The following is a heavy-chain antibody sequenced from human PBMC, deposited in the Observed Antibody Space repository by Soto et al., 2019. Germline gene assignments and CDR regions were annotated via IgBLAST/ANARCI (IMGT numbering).Heavy chain of an antibody. CDR2: IYHSGST. Sequence: QVQLQESGPGLVKPSGTLSLTCAVSGGSISSSNWWSWVRQPPGKGLEWIGEIYHSGSTNYNPSLKRRVTISLDKSKNQFSLKLSSVTAADTAVYYCARAAMGGSSWPFDYWGQGTLVTVSS. J-gene: IGHJ4*02. V-gene: IGHV4-4*02. D-gene: IGHD6-13*01. CDR1: GGSISSSNW. CDR3: ARAAMGGSSWPFDY.